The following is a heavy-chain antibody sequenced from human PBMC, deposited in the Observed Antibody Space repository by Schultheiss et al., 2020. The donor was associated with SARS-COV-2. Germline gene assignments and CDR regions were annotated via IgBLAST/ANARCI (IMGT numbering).Heavy chain of an antibody. V-gene: IGHV1-18*01. D-gene: IGHD3-3*01. Sequence: ASVKVSCNASGYTFTSYGISWVRQAPGQGLEWMGWISAYNGNTNYAQKLQGRVTMTTDTSTSTAYMELRSLRSDDTAVYYCARDPYYDFWSGYFHYYYYGMDVWGQGTTVTVSS. CDR3: ARDPYYDFWSGYFHYYYYGMDV. J-gene: IGHJ6*02. CDR1: GYTFTSYG. CDR2: ISAYNGNT.